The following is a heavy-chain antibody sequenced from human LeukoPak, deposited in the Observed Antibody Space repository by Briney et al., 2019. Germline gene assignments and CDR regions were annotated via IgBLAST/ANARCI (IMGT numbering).Heavy chain of an antibody. Sequence: QPGGSLRLSCSASGFTFSSYAMHWVRQAPGKGLEYVSAISENGGNTYYADSVKGRFIISRDNSKNTVYLQMSSLRAEDTAVYYCLKRWDRSSVDVWGQGTTVTVSS. D-gene: IGHD6-13*01. CDR1: GFTFSSYA. V-gene: IGHV3-64D*09. CDR2: ISENGGNT. J-gene: IGHJ6*02. CDR3: LKRWDRSSVDV.